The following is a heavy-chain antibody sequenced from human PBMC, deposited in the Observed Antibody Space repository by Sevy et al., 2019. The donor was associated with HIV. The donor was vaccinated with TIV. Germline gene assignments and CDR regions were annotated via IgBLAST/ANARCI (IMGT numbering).Heavy chain of an antibody. CDR2: ISYDGSRK. V-gene: IGHV3-30*14. Sequence: GGSLRLSCAASGFTFSSYTMHWVRQAPGKGLEWVAFISYDGSRKYYADSVKGRFTISRDNSKNTLYLQMNNVRAEDTAVFYCARDLALSGSYSWLAYWGQGTLVTVSS. CDR3: ARDLALSGSYSWLAY. CDR1: GFTFSSYT. D-gene: IGHD1-26*01. J-gene: IGHJ4*02.